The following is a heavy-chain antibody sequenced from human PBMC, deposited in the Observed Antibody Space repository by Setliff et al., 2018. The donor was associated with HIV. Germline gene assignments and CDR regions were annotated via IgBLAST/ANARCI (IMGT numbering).Heavy chain of an antibody. Sequence: GGPLRLSCAASGFTFSSYWMHWVRQAPGKGLVWVSRINGDGSSTTYADSVKGRFTISRDNAKNTLYLQMNSLRAEDTAVYYCARGGSYSHGAFDIWGQGTMVTVSS. CDR3: ARGGSYSHGAFDI. V-gene: IGHV3-74*01. D-gene: IGHD1-26*01. J-gene: IGHJ3*02. CDR2: INGDGSST. CDR1: GFTFSSYW.